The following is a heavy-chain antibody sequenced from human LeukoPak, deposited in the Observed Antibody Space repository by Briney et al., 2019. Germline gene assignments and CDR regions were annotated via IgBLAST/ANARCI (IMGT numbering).Heavy chain of an antibody. CDR3: ASNPYGSGSYVDY. V-gene: IGHV3-66*01. CDR1: GFTVSSNY. Sequence: PGGSLRLSCAASGFTVSSNYMSWVRQAPGKGLEWVSVIYSGGSTYYADSVKGRFTISRDNSKNTLYLQMNSLRAEDTAVYYCASNPYGSGSYVDYWGQGTLVTVSS. D-gene: IGHD3-10*01. J-gene: IGHJ4*02. CDR2: IYSGGST.